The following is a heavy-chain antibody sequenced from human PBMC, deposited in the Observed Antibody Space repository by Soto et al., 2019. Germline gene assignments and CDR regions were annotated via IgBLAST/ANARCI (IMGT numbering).Heavy chain of an antibody. CDR3: ARDLFTVYSGYGYYYYGMDL. J-gene: IGHJ6*02. CDR1: GGSLSRYH. CDR2: IYYSGST. D-gene: IGHD5-12*01. Sequence: PSETLSLTCTVSGGSLSRYHWSWVRLPPGKGLEWIGYIYYSGSTNYNPSLKSRVTISVDTSKNQFSLKLSSVTAADTAMYYCARDLFTVYSGYGYYYYGMDLWGQGTAVTVSS. V-gene: IGHV4-59*01.